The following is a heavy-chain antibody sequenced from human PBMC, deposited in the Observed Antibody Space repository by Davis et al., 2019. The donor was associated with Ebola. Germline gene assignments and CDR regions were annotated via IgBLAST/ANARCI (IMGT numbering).Heavy chain of an antibody. D-gene: IGHD6-19*01. CDR3: ARRPRFSGRKIAVAGTDLDY. V-gene: IGHV1-69*13. J-gene: IGHJ4*02. Sequence: SVKVSCKASGYTFSSYDINWVRQAPGQGLEWMGGIIPIFGTANYAQKFQGRVTITADESTSTAYMELSSLRSDDTAVYYCARRPRFSGRKIAVAGTDLDYWGQGTLVTVSS. CDR1: GYTFSSYD. CDR2: IIPIFGTA.